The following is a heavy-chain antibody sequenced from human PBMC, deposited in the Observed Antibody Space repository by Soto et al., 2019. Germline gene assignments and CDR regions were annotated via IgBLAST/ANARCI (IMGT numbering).Heavy chain of an antibody. CDR2: IRSNGINT. CDR1: GFTFSDYA. V-gene: IGHV3-64D*06. J-gene: IGHJ4*02. Sequence: GGSLRLSCSASGFTFSDYAIHWVRQAPGKGLEYVSAIRSNGINTDYADSVKGRFTISRDNSKNTVSLQMSSLRAEDTAVYYCVKLNNTYYDFWGQGTLVTVSS. CDR3: VKLNNTYYDF. D-gene: IGHD3-3*01.